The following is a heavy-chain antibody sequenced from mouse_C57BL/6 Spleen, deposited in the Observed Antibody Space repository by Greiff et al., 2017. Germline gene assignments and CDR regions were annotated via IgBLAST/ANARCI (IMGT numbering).Heavy chain of an antibody. D-gene: IGHD3-2*02. V-gene: IGHV1-59*01. J-gene: IGHJ2*01. CDR3: ARSGDSSGDAGYYFDY. Sequence: QVQLQQPGAELVRPGTSVKLSCKASGYTFTSYWMHWVKQRPGQGLEWIGVIDPSDSYTNYNQKFKGKATLTVDTSSSTAYMQLSSLTSEDSAVYYCARSGDSSGDAGYYFDYWGQGTTLTVSS. CDR2: IDPSDSYT. CDR1: GYTFTSYW.